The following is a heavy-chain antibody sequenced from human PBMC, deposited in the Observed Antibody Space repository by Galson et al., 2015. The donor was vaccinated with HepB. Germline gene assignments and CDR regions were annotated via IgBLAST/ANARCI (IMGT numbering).Heavy chain of an antibody. Sequence: SLRLSCAASGFTFSSYGMHWVRQAPGKGLEWVAVIWYDGSNKYYADSVKGRFTISRDNSKNTLYLQMNSLRAEDTAVYYCARDILGYCSSTSCYRYYYGMDVWGQGTTVTVSS. CDR1: GFTFSSYG. V-gene: IGHV3-33*01. D-gene: IGHD2-2*02. CDR2: IWYDGSNK. J-gene: IGHJ6*02. CDR3: ARDILGYCSSTSCYRYYYGMDV.